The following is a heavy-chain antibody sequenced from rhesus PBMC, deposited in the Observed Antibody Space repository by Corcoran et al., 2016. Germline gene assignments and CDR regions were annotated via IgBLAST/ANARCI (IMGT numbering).Heavy chain of an antibody. D-gene: IGHD6-13*01. J-gene: IGHJ4*01. Sequence: QVQLQESGPGVVKPSETLSLTCAVSGGTISSGYYYWSWIRQPPGKGLEWIGGIYSNSESTNYNPALNSRVTISKDTSKNQCSLKLSSVTATDTAVYYCAREESSWSLDYWGQGVLVTVSS. CDR2: IYSNSEST. CDR1: GGTISSGYYY. CDR3: AREESSWSLDY. V-gene: IGHV4S12*01.